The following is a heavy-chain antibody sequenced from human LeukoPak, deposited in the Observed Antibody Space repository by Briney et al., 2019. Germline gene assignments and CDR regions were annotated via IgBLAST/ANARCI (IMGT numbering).Heavy chain of an antibody. Sequence: SETLSLTCTVSGGSISSYYWSWIWQPPGKGLEWIGYIYYSGSTNYNPSLKSRVTISVDTSKNQFSLKLSSVTAADTAVYYCARQNSGSYSFDYWGQGTLVTVSS. V-gene: IGHV4-59*08. CDR3: ARQNSGSYSFDY. J-gene: IGHJ4*02. D-gene: IGHD1-26*01. CDR1: GGSISSYY. CDR2: IYYSGST.